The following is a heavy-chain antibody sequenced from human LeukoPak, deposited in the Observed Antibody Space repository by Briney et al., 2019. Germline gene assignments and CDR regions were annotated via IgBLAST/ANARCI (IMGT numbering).Heavy chain of an antibody. D-gene: IGHD6-19*01. V-gene: IGHV4-59*01. CDR3: ARTPFSSAWYALDWYFDL. CDR2: IYYNGST. Sequence: SETLSLTCTVSGGSISRYYWSWIRQPPGKGLDWIGYIYYNGSTNYNPSLKSRVTISVDTSKNQFSLKLSSVTAADTAVYYCARTPFSSAWYALDWYFDLWGRGTLVTVSS. CDR1: GGSISRYY. J-gene: IGHJ2*01.